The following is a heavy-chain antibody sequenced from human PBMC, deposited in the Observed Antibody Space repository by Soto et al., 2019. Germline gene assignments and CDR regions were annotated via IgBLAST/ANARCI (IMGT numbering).Heavy chain of an antibody. CDR1: GGTFSSYA. V-gene: IGHV1-69*13. D-gene: IGHD1-7*01. Sequence: ASVKVSCKASGGTFSSYAISWVRQAPGQGLEWMGGIIPIFGTANYAQKFQGRVTITADESTSTAYMELSSLRSEDTAVYYCARASSITGTMDYYYMDVWGKGTTVTVSS. J-gene: IGHJ6*03. CDR3: ARASSITGTMDYYYMDV. CDR2: IIPIFGTA.